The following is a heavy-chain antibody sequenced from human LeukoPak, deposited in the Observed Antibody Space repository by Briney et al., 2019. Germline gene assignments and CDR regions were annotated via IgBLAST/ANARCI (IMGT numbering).Heavy chain of an antibody. CDR2: ISYDGSNK. J-gene: IGHJ4*02. V-gene: IGHV3-30-3*02. CDR1: GFTFSSYA. D-gene: IGHD2-2*01. Sequence: GGSLRLSCAASGFTFSSYAMHWVRQAPGKGLEWVAVISYDGSNKYYADSVKGRFTISRDNSKNTLYLQMNSLRAEDTAVYYCAKRSSTLGFDYWGQGTLVTVSS. CDR3: AKRSSTLGFDY.